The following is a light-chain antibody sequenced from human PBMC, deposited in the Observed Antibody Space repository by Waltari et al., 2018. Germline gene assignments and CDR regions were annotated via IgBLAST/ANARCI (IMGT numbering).Light chain of an antibody. CDR3: QQYGSSRVFT. CDR1: QSVSSSY. V-gene: IGKV3-20*01. Sequence: EIVLTQSPGNLSLSPGERATLSCRASQSVSSSYLAWYQQKPGQAPRLLIYGASSRATGIPDRFSGSGSGTDFTLTISRLEPEDFAVYYCQQYGSSRVFTFGPGTKVDIK. CDR2: GAS. J-gene: IGKJ3*01.